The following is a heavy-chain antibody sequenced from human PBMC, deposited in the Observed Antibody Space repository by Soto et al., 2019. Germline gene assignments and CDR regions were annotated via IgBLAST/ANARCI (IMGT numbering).Heavy chain of an antibody. CDR2: MNPNSGNT. CDR3: ARAGEYYYGMDV. Sequence: QVQLVQSGAEVKKPGASVKVSCKASGYTFTSYDINWVRQATGQGLEWMGWMNPNSGNTGYAQKFQGRVTMTRNTSISTAYMELSSLRPEETAVYYCARAGEYYYGMDVWGQGTTVTVSS. CDR1: GYTFTSYD. V-gene: IGHV1-8*01. J-gene: IGHJ6*02.